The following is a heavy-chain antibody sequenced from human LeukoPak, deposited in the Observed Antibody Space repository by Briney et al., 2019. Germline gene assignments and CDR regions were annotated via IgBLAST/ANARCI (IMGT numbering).Heavy chain of an antibody. Sequence: PGRSLRLSCAASGFTFSTYGMHWVRQAPGKGLEWVAVISYDESNNYYADSVKGRFTISRDNSKNTLYLQMNSLRAEDTAVYYCAKERIQTHYYYYGMDVWGQGTTVTVSS. V-gene: IGHV3-30*18. J-gene: IGHJ6*02. CDR2: ISYDESNN. D-gene: IGHD2/OR15-2a*01. CDR1: GFTFSTYG. CDR3: AKERIQTHYYYYGMDV.